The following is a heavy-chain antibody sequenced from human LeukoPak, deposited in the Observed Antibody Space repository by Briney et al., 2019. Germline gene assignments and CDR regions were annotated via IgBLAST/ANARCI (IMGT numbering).Heavy chain of an antibody. Sequence: GGSLRLSCAASGFTFSSYAMHWVRQAPGKGLEWVAFIRYDGSNKYYADSVKGRFTISRDNSKNTLYLQMNSLRAEDTAVYYCAKVLGNIVVVPAAWRWFDPWGQGTLVTVSS. J-gene: IGHJ5*02. CDR3: AKVLGNIVVVPAAWRWFDP. CDR1: GFTFSSYA. CDR2: IRYDGSNK. V-gene: IGHV3-30*02. D-gene: IGHD2-2*01.